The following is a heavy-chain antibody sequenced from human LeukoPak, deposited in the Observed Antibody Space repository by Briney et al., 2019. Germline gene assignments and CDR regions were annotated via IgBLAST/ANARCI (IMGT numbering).Heavy chain of an antibody. Sequence: PGGSLRLSCAASGFTFSSYAMHWVRQAPGKGLEWVAVISYDGSNKYYADSVKGRFTISRDNSKNTLYLQMNSLRAEDTAVYYCARDLALVVVPHPEQNYYYGMDVWGQGTTVTVSS. CDR3: ARDLALVVVPHPEQNYYYGMDV. J-gene: IGHJ6*02. CDR1: GFTFSSYA. D-gene: IGHD3-22*01. CDR2: ISYDGSNK. V-gene: IGHV3-30-3*01.